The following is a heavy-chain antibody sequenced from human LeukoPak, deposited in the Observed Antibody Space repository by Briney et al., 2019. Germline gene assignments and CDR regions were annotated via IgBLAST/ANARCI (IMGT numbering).Heavy chain of an antibody. D-gene: IGHD4-17*01. CDR1: GFTFNSYG. V-gene: IGHV3-33*01. CDR3: ARARTTRGFDY. Sequence: SGGSLRLSCAASGFTFNSYGIHWVRQAPGKGLEWVAFIWYDGSNKYYADSVKGRFTISRDNSKNTLYLQVNSLRAEDTAVYYCARARTTRGFDYWGQGTLVTVSS. CDR2: IWYDGSNK. J-gene: IGHJ4*02.